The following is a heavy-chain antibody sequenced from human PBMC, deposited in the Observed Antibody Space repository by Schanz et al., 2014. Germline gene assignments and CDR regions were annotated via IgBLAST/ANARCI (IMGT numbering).Heavy chain of an antibody. CDR2: IIPIVDIT. Sequence: QVQLVQSGAEVRKPGSSVRVSCKASGGTFTSYAFSWVRQAPGQGLEWMGRIIPIVDITNYAQKFLGRVTITADKSTSTAYMELKSLRSADTAVYYCARDPNSVNEIDYWGQGTLVTVSS. CDR3: ARDPNSVNEIDY. CDR1: GGTFTSYA. J-gene: IGHJ4*02. D-gene: IGHD5-12*01. V-gene: IGHV1-69*04.